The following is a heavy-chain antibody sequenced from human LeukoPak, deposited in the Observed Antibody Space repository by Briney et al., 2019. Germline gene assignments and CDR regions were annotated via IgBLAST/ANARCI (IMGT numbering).Heavy chain of an antibody. Sequence: KPGGSLRLSCAASGFTFSSYSMNWVRQAPGKGLEWVSSISSSSTYIYYADSVKGRFTISRDNAKNSLYLQMNSLRAEDTAVYYCAREAPRADRFGYSSSWYIWSYFDYWGQGTLVTVSS. CDR3: AREAPRADRFGYSSSWYIWSYFDY. CDR1: GFTFSSYS. D-gene: IGHD6-13*01. CDR2: ISSSSTYI. J-gene: IGHJ4*02. V-gene: IGHV3-21*01.